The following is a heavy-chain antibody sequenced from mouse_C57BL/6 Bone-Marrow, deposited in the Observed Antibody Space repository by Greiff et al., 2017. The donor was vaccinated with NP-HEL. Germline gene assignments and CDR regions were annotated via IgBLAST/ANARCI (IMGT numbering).Heavy chain of an antibody. CDR2: INPDSSTI. D-gene: IGHD4-1*01. CDR3: ALTGRGPDWYFDV. Sequence: AASGIDFSRYWMSWVRRAPGKGLEWIGEINPDSSTINYAPSLKDKFIISRDNAKNTLYLQMSKVRSEDTALYYCALTGRGPDWYFDVWGTGTTVTVSS. CDR1: GIDFSRYW. J-gene: IGHJ1*03. V-gene: IGHV4-1*01.